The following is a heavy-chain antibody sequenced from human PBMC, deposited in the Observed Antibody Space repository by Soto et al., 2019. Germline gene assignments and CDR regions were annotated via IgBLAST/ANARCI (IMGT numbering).Heavy chain of an antibody. D-gene: IGHD3-22*01. CDR3: AREGYYYDSSGRGAFDI. V-gene: IGHV4-30-4*01. J-gene: IGHJ3*02. CDR2: IYYSGST. Sequence: SETLSLTCTVSGGSISSGDYYWSWIRQPPGKGLEWIGYIYYSGSTYYNPSLKSRATISVDTSKNQFSLKLSSVTAADTTVYYCAREGYYYDSSGRGAFDIWGQGTMVTVSS. CDR1: GGSISSGDYY.